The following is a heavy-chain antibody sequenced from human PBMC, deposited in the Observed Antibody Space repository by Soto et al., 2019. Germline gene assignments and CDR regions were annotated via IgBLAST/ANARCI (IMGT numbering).Heavy chain of an antibody. D-gene: IGHD6-13*01. CDR2: IRSKAYGGTT. J-gene: IGHJ5*01. Sequence: GGSLRLSCTASGFTFGDYAMSWFRQAPGKGLEWVGFIRSKAYGGTTEYAASVKGRFTISRDDSKSIAYLQMNSLKTEDTAVYYCTRFHYSSSWYDLLDSSGQGSLVIGSS. CDR3: TRFHYSSSWYDLLDS. CDR1: GFTFGDYA. V-gene: IGHV3-49*03.